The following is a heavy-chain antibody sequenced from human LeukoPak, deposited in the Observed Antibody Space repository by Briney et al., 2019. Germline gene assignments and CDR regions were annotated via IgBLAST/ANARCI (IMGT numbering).Heavy chain of an antibody. CDR1: GFTYSSYG. CDR2: IRYDGSNK. Sequence: GGSLRLSCAASGFTYSSYGMHWVRQAPGKGLEWVAFIRYDGSNKYYADSVKGRFTISRDNSKNTLYLQMNSLRAEDTAVYYCARSGYSYSCGDCWGQGTLVTVSS. J-gene: IGHJ4*02. CDR3: ARSGYSYSCGDC. V-gene: IGHV3-30*02. D-gene: IGHD5-18*01.